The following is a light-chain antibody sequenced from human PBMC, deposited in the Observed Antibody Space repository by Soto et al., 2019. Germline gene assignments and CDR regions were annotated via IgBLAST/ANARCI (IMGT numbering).Light chain of an antibody. J-gene: IGLJ3*02. Sequence: QSALAQPPSVSGSPGQSIAISCTGTSSDVGGYNYVSWHQQHPGKAPKVLISVVSNRPSGVSNRFSGSKSGNTASLTISGLQAEDEADYYCSSFTSSSTWVFGGGTKVTVL. CDR2: VVS. CDR1: SSDVGGYNY. V-gene: IGLV2-14*01. CDR3: SSFTSSSTWV.